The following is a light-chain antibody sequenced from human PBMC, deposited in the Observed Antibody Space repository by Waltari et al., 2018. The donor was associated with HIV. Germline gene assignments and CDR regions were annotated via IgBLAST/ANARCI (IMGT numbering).Light chain of an antibody. CDR3: ATWDDSLNGWV. J-gene: IGLJ3*02. CDR2: RND. Sequence: QSVLTQPLSASGTPGQRVTISCSGSSSNIGSNTVSWYQQVPGTAPKVFIYRNDDRPSGVPDRFSGSKSGTSASLAISGLQSEDEADYYCATWDDSLNGWVFGGGTKVTVL. V-gene: IGLV1-44*01. CDR1: SSNIGSNT.